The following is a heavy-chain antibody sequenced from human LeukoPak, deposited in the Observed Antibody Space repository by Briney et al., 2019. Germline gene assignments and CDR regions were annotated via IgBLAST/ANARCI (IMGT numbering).Heavy chain of an antibody. CDR2: ISGSGGST. J-gene: IGHJ3*02. CDR3: ASGDYYDSSGYYIAFDI. D-gene: IGHD3-22*01. Sequence: GGSLRLSCAASGFTFSSYAMSWVRQAPGKGLEWVSAISGSGGSTYYADSVKGRFTISRDNSKNTLYLQMNSLRAEDTAVYYCASGDYYDSSGYYIAFDIWGQGTMVTVSS. V-gene: IGHV3-23*01. CDR1: GFTFSSYA.